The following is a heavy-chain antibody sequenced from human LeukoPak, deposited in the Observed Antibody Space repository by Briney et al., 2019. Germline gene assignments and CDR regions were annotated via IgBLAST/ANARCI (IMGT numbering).Heavy chain of an antibody. CDR1: GFTFSSYS. V-gene: IGHV3-48*01. CDR2: ISSSSSII. D-gene: IGHD6-13*01. CDR3: AYSSSWPYYFDY. Sequence: GGSLRLSCAASGFTFSSYSMNWVRQAPGKGLEWVSYISSSSSIIYYADSVKGRFTISRDNAKNSLYLQMNSLRAEDTAVYYCAYSSSWPYYFDYWGQGTLVTVSS. J-gene: IGHJ4*02.